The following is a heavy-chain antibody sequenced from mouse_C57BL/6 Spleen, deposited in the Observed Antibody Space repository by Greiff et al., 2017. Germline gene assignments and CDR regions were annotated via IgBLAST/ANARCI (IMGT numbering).Heavy chain of an antibody. CDR2: ISGGGGNT. CDR3: ARNGGKVISKNFDY. CDR1: GFTFSSYT. J-gene: IGHJ2*01. D-gene: IGHD2-1*01. Sequence: EVKLMESGGGLVKPGGSLKLSCAASGFTFSSYTMSWVRQTPEKRLEWVATISGGGGNTYYPDSVKGRFTISRDNAKNTLYLQMRSLRSEDTALYYRARNGGKVISKNFDYWGQGTTLTVSS. V-gene: IGHV5-9*01.